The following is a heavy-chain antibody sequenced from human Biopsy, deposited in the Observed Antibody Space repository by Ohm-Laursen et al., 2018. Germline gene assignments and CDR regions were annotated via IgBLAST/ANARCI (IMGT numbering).Heavy chain of an antibody. D-gene: IGHD3-22*01. J-gene: IGHJ6*02. Sequence: SETLSLTCTVSRDSISNYYWTWIRQSPGKGLEWIGYFRFEDRTSYNSSLKSRVTISADTSKNQFSLKVRSVTAADTAVYYCVRGVDYYDPYHYYALDVWGQGTTVTVSS. CDR3: VRGVDYYDPYHYYALDV. CDR2: FRFEDRT. CDR1: RDSISNYY. V-gene: IGHV4-59*12.